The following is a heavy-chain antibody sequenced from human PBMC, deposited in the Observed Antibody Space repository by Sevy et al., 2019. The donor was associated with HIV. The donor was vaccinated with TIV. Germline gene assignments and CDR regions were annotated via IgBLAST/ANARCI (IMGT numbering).Heavy chain of an antibody. V-gene: IGHV3-7*01. Sequence: GESLKISCVGSGFSFSNHWMTWLRQAPGKGLEWVANIRQDGNEIYYVASVKGRFTISRDIAKNTLHLQMNSLRAEDTAVYYCARDLEFYDHGDYGPAFMPDFWGHGTLVTVSS. CDR2: IRQDGNEI. CDR3: ARDLEFYDHGDYGPAFMPDF. J-gene: IGHJ4*01. D-gene: IGHD4-17*01. CDR1: GFSFSNHW.